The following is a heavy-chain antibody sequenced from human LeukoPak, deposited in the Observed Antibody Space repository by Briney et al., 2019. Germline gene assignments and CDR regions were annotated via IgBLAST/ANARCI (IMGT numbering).Heavy chain of an antibody. D-gene: IGHD5-24*01. CDR1: GFAFSSYA. CDR3: ARRRDGYNSDDY. V-gene: IGHV3-30-3*01. J-gene: IGHJ4*02. Sequence: GRSLRLSCAASGFAFSSYAMHWVRQAPGKGLEWVAFISFDGSSNYYADSVRGRFSISRDSSTNTLYLQMNSLRAEDTAVYYCARRRDGYNSDDYWGQGTLVTVSS. CDR2: ISFDGSSN.